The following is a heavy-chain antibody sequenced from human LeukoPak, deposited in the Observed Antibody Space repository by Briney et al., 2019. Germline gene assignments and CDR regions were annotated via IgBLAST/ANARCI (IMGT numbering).Heavy chain of an antibody. CDR3: ASYYYDSSGYPDDAFDI. J-gene: IGHJ3*02. CDR1: GGTFSSYA. Sequence: SVKVSCKASGGTFSSYAISWVRQAPGQGLEWGGGIIPLFGTANYAQKFQGRVTITTDESTSTAYMELSSLRSVDTAVYYCASYYYDSSGYPDDAFDIWGQGTMVTVSS. D-gene: IGHD3-22*01. CDR2: IIPLFGTA. V-gene: IGHV1-69*05.